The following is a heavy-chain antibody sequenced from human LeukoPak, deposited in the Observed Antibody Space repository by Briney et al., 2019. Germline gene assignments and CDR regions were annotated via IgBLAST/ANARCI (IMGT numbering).Heavy chain of an antibody. CDR3: VKGRGDHDSSGLSDSFDI. CDR1: EFTFDNFA. J-gene: IGHJ3*02. V-gene: IGHV3-23*01. CDR2: TSGSGAGT. Sequence: GGSLRLSCAASEFTFDNFAMNWVRQAPGKGLQWVSTTSGSGAGTYYTDSVKGRFTISRDNSKTTLYLQMNSLRAEDTAVYYCVKGRGDHDSSGLSDSFDIWGHGTMVTVSS. D-gene: IGHD3-22*01.